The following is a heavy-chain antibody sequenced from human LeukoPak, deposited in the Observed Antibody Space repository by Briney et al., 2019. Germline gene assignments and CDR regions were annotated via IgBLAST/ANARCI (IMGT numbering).Heavy chain of an antibody. V-gene: IGHV5-51*01. CDR2: IYPGDSDT. Sequence: GESLKVSCKGSGYSITSCWIGGLRQMPGKGLEWMGIIYPGDSDTRYSPSFQGQVTISADKSISTAYLQWSSLKASDTAMYYSARGTWELPPGGVVYWGQGTLVTVSS. CDR3: ARGTWELPPGGVVY. J-gene: IGHJ4*02. CDR1: GYSITSCW. D-gene: IGHD1-26*01.